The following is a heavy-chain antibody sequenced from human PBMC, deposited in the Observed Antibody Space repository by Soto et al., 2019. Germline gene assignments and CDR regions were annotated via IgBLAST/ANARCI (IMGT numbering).Heavy chain of an antibody. D-gene: IGHD1-26*01. CDR3: ARDLNSASYYNY. V-gene: IGHV1-18*01. CDR1: GYSFTSYG. Sequence: QVQLVQSGAEVKKPGASVKVSCKASGYSFTSYGISWVRQAPGQVLEWMGWISTYNGDTNCAQKLQGRPTMTTDTSTSSAYMELRSLRSDDTAVYFCARDLNSASYYNYWGQGPRVTVSS. CDR2: ISTYNGDT. J-gene: IGHJ4*02.